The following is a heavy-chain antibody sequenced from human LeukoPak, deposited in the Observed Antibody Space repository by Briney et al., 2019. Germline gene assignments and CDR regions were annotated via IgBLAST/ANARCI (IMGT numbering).Heavy chain of an antibody. CDR2: INPSGGST. CDR1: GYTFTSYY. D-gene: IGHD3-16*01. Sequence: GESLKTSCKGSGYTFTSYYMHWVRQAPGQGLEWMGIINPSGGSTSYAQKFQGRVTMTRDMSTSTVYMELSSLRSEDTAVYYCAREGESNQFDYWGQGTLVTVSS. V-gene: IGHV1-46*01. CDR3: AREGESNQFDY. J-gene: IGHJ4*02.